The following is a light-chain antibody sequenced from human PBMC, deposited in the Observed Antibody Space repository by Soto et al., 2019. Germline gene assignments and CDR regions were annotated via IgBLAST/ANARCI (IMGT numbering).Light chain of an antibody. CDR2: DAS. V-gene: IGKV1D-13*01. CDR3: QQIDNYLYI. J-gene: IGKJ2*01. Sequence: ATQMTQFPSSLSASGIDILTIXSLASQGVSSSSAWYQQKPGQPPMLLIDDASSLESGVTSMFSGSGAEPALPLTTSRPQLDDLATYFCQQIDNYLYIFGQGTKVDIK. CDR1: QGVSSS.